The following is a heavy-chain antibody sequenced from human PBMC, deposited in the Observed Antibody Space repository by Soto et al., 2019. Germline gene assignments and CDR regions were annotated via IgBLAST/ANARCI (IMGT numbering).Heavy chain of an antibody. V-gene: IGHV3-49*03. CDR3: TRDPRNGYYYYYMDV. Sequence: PGGSLRLSCTASGFTFGDYAMSWFRQAPGKGLEWVGFIRSKAYGGTTEYAASVKGRFTISRDDSKSIAYLQMNSLKTEDTAVYYCTRDPRNGYYYYYMDVWGKGTTVTVSS. D-gene: IGHD3-16*01. CDR1: GFTFGDYA. CDR2: IRSKAYGGTT. J-gene: IGHJ6*03.